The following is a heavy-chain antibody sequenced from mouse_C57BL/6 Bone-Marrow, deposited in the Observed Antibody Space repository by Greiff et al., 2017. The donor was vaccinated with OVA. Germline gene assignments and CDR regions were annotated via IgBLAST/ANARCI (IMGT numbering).Heavy chain of an antibody. J-gene: IGHJ3*01. Sequence: EVKVVESGGGLVKPGGSLKLSCAASGFTFSSYAMSWVRQTPEKRLEWVATISDGGSYTYYPDNVKGRFTISRDNAKNNLYLQMSHLKSEDTAMCYCAREGLFAYWGQGTLVTVSA. V-gene: IGHV5-4*01. CDR1: GFTFSSYA. CDR2: ISDGGSYT. CDR3: AREGLFAY.